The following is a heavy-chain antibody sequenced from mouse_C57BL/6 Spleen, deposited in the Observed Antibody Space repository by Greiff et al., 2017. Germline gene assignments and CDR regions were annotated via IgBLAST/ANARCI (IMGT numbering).Heavy chain of an antibody. CDR3: ARRRDYDWYFDV. V-gene: IGHV1-22*01. Sequence: EVQLQQSGPELVKPGASVKMSCKASGYTFTDSNMHWVKQSHGKSLEWIGYINPNNGGTSYNQKFKGKATLTVNKSSSTAYMELRSLTSEDSAVYYCARRRDYDWYFDVWGTGTTVTVSS. CDR2: INPNNGGT. CDR1: GYTFTDSN. J-gene: IGHJ1*03. D-gene: IGHD2-4*01.